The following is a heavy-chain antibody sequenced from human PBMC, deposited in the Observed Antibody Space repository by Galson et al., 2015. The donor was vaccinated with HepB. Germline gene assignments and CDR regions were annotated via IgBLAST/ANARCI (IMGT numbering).Heavy chain of an antibody. D-gene: IGHD6-6*01. CDR2: IYSGGST. V-gene: IGHV3-53*01. CDR3: ARNIAARLGDKKNYGMDV. CDR1: GFTVSSNY. Sequence: SLRLSCAASGFTVSSNYMSWVRQAPGKGLEWVSVIYSGGSTYYADSVKGRFTISRDNSKNTLYLQMNSLRAEDTAVYYCARNIAARLGDKKNYGMDVWGQGTTVTVSS. J-gene: IGHJ6*02.